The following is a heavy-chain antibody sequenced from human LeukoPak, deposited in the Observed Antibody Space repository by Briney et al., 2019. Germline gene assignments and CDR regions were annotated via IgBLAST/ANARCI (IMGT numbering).Heavy chain of an antibody. J-gene: IGHJ2*01. CDR2: ISYDGSNK. V-gene: IGHV3-30-3*01. D-gene: IGHD5-18*01. Sequence: PGKSLRLSCAASEFTFSSYAMHWVRQAPGKGLEWVAVISYDGSNKYYADSVKGRFTISRDNSRNSLYLQMNSLRAEDTAVYYCAKDADTATIIYWYFDLWGRGTLVTVSS. CDR3: AKDADTATIIYWYFDL. CDR1: EFTFSSYA.